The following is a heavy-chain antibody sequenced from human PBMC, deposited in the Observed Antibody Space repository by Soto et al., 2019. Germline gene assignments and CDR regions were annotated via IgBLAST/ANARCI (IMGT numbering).Heavy chain of an antibody. D-gene: IGHD1-1*01. CDR3: ARKASDDLDY. Sequence: GGSLRLSCAASGFTFSFYDVNWVRQAPGKGLEWVSYISSGGGTVYYADSVKGRFTISRGNAKNSLYLQMNSLRAEDTAVYYCARKASDDLDYWGQGTLVTVSS. V-gene: IGHV3-48*03. CDR2: ISSGGGTV. J-gene: IGHJ4*02. CDR1: GFTFSFYD.